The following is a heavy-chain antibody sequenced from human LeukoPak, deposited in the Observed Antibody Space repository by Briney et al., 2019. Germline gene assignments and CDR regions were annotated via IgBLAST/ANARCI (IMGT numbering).Heavy chain of an antibody. J-gene: IGHJ6*03. Sequence: PSETLSLTCTVSGGSLTSYYWSWIRQPPGKGLGWIGYIYYSGSTNYNPPLKSRVTISVDTSTNQFSLKLSSVTAADTVVYDCARVESSSWGLNYYYYYMDVWGKGTTATVSS. D-gene: IGHD6-13*01. CDR2: IYYSGST. CDR3: ARVESSSWGLNYYYYYMDV. CDR1: GGSLTSYY. V-gene: IGHV4-59*01.